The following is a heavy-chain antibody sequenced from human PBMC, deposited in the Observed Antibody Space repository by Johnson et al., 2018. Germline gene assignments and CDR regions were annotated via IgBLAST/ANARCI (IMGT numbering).Heavy chain of an antibody. V-gene: IGHV3-33*06. D-gene: IGHD5-24*01. CDR1: GFTFISYG. CDR3: ANTHVEMATIGGAFDI. Sequence: QVQLVQSGGGVVQPGRSLRLSCTASGFTFISYGMHWVRQAPGKGLEWVAVIWYDGGNKYYADSVKGRFTISRDNSKNTLSLQMNRLRAEDSAVYYCANTHVEMATIGGAFDIWGQGTMVTVSS. J-gene: IGHJ3*02. CDR2: IWYDGGNK.